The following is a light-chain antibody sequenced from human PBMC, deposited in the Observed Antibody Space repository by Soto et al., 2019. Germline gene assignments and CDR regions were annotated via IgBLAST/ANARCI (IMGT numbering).Light chain of an antibody. V-gene: IGKV3-15*01. J-gene: IGKJ1*01. CDR3: LQYNNWPPWT. CDR2: AAS. CDR1: QSISSN. Sequence: EIVMTQSPATLSVSPGERATLSCSARQSISSNLAWYQQKPGQAPRLLIYAASTRSTGVPARFSGSGSGTEFTLTISSLQSEDFAVYYCLQYNNWPPWTFGQGTKVEIK.